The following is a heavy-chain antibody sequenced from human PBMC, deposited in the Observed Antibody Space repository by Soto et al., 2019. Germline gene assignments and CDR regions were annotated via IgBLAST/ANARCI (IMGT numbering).Heavy chain of an antibody. D-gene: IGHD6-13*01. Sequence: QVQLVQSGAEVKKPGASVKVSCKASGYTFTSYAMHWVRQAPGQRLEWMGWINAGNGNTKYSQKFQGRVTITRDTSASTAYMELSSLRSEDTAVYYCARVRDGSWYPRGSVLADYWGQGTLVTVSS. CDR3: ARVRDGSWYPRGSVLADY. CDR2: INAGNGNT. CDR1: GYTFTSYA. J-gene: IGHJ4*02. V-gene: IGHV1-3*01.